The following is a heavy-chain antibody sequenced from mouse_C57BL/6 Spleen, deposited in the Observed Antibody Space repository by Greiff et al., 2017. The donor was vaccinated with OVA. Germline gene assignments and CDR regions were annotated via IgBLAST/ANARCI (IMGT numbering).Heavy chain of an antibody. D-gene: IGHD1-1*01. Sequence: VKLMESGAELVRPGASVTLSCKASGYTFTDYEMHWVKQTPVHGLEWIGAIDPETGGTAYNQKFKGKAILTADKSSSTAYMELRSLTSEDSAVYYCTRDRKVVAPFFDYWGQGTTLTVSS. CDR1: GYTFTDYE. CDR2: IDPETGGT. V-gene: IGHV1-15*01. CDR3: TRDRKVVAPFFDY. J-gene: IGHJ2*01.